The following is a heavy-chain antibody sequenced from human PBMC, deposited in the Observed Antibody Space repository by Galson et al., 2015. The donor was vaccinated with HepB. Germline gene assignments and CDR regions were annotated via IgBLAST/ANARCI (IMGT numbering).Heavy chain of an antibody. CDR3: ANLNMIVLLGVWFDP. D-gene: IGHD3-22*01. J-gene: IGHJ5*02. V-gene: IGHV4-39*01. CDR1: GGSISSSSYY. Sequence: SETLSLTCTVSGGSISSSSYYWGWIRQPPGKGLEWIGSIYYSGSTNYNPSLKSRVTISVDTSKNQFSLKLSSVTAADTAVYYCANLNMIVLLGVWFDPWGQGTLVTVSS. CDR2: IYYSGST.